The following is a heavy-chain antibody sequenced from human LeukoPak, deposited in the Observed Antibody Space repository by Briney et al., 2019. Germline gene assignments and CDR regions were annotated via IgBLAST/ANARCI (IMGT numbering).Heavy chain of an antibody. CDR2: IYYSGST. D-gene: IGHD3-22*01. J-gene: IGHJ4*02. Sequence: SETLSLTCTVSGGSISSSSYYWGWIRQPPGKGLEWIGSIYYSGSTYYNPSLKSRVTISVDTSKNQFSLKLSSVTAADTAVYYCARLFARGYYDSSGWVDYWGQGTLLTVSS. CDR1: GGSISSSSYY. V-gene: IGHV4-39*01. CDR3: ARLFARGYYDSSGWVDY.